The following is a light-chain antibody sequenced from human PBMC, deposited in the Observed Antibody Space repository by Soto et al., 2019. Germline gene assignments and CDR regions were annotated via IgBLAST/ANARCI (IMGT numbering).Light chain of an antibody. CDR2: GAS. Sequence: EIVLTQSPGTLSLSPGARATLSCRASQSVSSNYLAWYQQKPGQAPRLLISGASSRATGIPDRFSGSGSGTDFTLTISSLDPEDFAVYYCQQYGSFPYTFGQGTKVEIK. CDR3: QQYGSFPYT. J-gene: IGKJ2*01. V-gene: IGKV3-20*01. CDR1: QSVSSNY.